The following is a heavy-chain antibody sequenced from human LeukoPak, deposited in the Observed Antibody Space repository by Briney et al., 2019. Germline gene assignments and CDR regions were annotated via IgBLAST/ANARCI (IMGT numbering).Heavy chain of an antibody. V-gene: IGHV4-4*09. CDR1: GGSISSYY. D-gene: IGHD3-3*01. CDR2: IYTSGST. CDR3: ARRSGYYDLWSGYPYDAFDI. Sequence: SETLSLTCTVSGGSISSYYWSWIRQPPGKGLEWIGYIYTSGSTNYNPSLKSRVTISVDTSKNQFSLKLSSVTAADTAVYYCARRSGYYDLWSGYPYDAFDIWGQGTMVTVSS. J-gene: IGHJ3*02.